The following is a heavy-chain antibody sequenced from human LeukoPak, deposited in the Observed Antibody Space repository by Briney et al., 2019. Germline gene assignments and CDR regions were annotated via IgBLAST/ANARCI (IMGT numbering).Heavy chain of an antibody. J-gene: IGHJ4*02. V-gene: IGHV1-18*01. CDR3: ARDRSGPFDS. CDR1: GYPFYTYG. CDR2: ISVYNGNT. Sequence: EASVKVSCKASGYPFYTYGISWVRQAPGQGLEWMGWISVYNGNTKYAQKLQGRLTLTTDTSTNSAYMELRSLRSDDTAMYYCARDRSGPFDSWGQGTLVTVSS. D-gene: IGHD3-10*01.